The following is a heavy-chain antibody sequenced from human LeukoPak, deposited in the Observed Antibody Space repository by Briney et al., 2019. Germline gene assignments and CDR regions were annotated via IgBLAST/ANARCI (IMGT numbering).Heavy chain of an antibody. V-gene: IGHV1-2*02. J-gene: IGHJ3*02. CDR2: INPNSGGT. Sequence: ASVKVSCKSSGYTFTGYYMHWVRQAPGQGLEWMGWINPNSGGTNYAQKFQGRVTMTRDTSISTAYMELSRLRSDDTAVYYCARDREGYYDILTGYYGVGAFDIWGQGTMVTVSS. CDR1: GYTFTGYY. CDR3: ARDREGYYDILTGYYGVGAFDI. D-gene: IGHD3-9*01.